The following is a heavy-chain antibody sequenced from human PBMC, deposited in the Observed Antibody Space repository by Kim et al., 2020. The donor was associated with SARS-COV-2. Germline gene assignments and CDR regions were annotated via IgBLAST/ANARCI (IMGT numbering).Heavy chain of an antibody. CDR2: LSRSSNSI. J-gene: IGHJ4*02. V-gene: IGHV3-48*04. Sequence: GGSLRLSCVGSGFSFSTYTMNWVRQAPGRGLEWISSLSRSSNSISYADSVKGRFAISRDDAQKSLYLQMNNLGADDTAVYYCARGRGTYYFDYWGQGSLVVVSS. CDR1: GFSFSTYT. CDR3: ARGRGTYYFDY.